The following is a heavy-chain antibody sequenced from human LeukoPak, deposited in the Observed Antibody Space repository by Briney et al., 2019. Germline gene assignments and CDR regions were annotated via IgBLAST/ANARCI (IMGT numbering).Heavy chain of an antibody. V-gene: IGHV4-39*07. CDR1: GGSISSSSYY. CDR2: IYYSGST. CDR3: ARDNWNYGGVDY. Sequence: SETLSLTCTVSGGSISSSSYYWGWIRQPPGKGLEWIGSIYYSGSTYYNPSLKSRVTISVDTPKNQFSLKLSSVTAADTAVYYCARDNWNYGGVDYWGQGTLVTVSS. J-gene: IGHJ4*02. D-gene: IGHD1-7*01.